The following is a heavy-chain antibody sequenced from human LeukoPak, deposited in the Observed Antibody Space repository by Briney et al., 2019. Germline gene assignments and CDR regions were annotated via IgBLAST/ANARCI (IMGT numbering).Heavy chain of an antibody. CDR1: GGTFSSYA. D-gene: IGHD2-15*01. Sequence: ASVKVSCKASGGTFSSYAISWVRQAPGQGLEWMGRIIPILGIANYAQKFQGRVTITADKSTSTACMELSSLRSEDTAVYYCARGAGIVVVVAATRNYYYYGMDVWGQGTTVTVSS. CDR2: IIPILGIA. J-gene: IGHJ6*02. CDR3: ARGAGIVVVVAATRNYYYYGMDV. V-gene: IGHV1-69*04.